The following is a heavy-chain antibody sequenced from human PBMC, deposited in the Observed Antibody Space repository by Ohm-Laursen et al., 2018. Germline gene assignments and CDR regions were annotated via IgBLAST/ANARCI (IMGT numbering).Heavy chain of an antibody. Sequence: SLRLSCSASGFTFSNYAMHWVRHAPGKGLEWVSGLMWNSDRKQYAESVKGRFTISRDNSKNTLYLQMNNLRAEDSAVYYCASYYGGYDPWGQGTLVTVSS. CDR2: LMWNSDRK. D-gene: IGHD1-26*01. V-gene: IGHV3-9*01. CDR1: GFTFSNYA. CDR3: ASYYGGYDP. J-gene: IGHJ5*02.